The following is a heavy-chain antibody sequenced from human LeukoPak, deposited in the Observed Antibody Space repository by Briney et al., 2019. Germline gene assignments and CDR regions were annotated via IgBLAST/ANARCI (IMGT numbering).Heavy chain of an antibody. CDR3: ARDNPLDAFDI. J-gene: IGHJ3*02. D-gene: IGHD1-14*01. CDR1: GFTFSSHA. V-gene: IGHV3-21*01. Sequence: GGSLRLSCAASGFTFSSHAMNWVRQAPGKGLEWVSSISSSSSYIYYADSVKGRFTISRDNAKNSLYLQMNSLRAEDTAVYYCARDNPLDAFDIWGQGTMVTVSS. CDR2: ISSSSSYI.